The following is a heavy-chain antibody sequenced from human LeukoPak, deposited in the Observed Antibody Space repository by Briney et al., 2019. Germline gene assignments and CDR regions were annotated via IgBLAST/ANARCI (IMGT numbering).Heavy chain of an antibody. CDR2: IYTSGST. D-gene: IGHD2-2*01. J-gene: IGHJ3*02. Sequence: KPSETLSLTCTVSGGSISSGSYYWSWIRQPAGKGLEWIGRIYTSGSTNYNPSLKSRVTISVDTSKNQFSLKLSSVTAADTAVYYCASTPIVVVPAASFQDAFDIWGQGTMVTVSS. V-gene: IGHV4-61*02. CDR1: GGSISSGSYY. CDR3: ASTPIVVVPAASFQDAFDI.